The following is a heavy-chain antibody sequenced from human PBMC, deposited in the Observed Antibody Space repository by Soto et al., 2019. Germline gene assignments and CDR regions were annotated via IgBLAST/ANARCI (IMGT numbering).Heavy chain of an antibody. CDR1: GFTFSNYD. V-gene: IGHV3-23*01. CDR2: ISGGGVRI. Sequence: EVQLLESGGGLVQPGWSLRLSCAASGFTFSNYDMRWVRQAPGKGLEWVSAISGGGVRIFYVDSVKGRFTISRDNSKNTLYIQMNSLRAEDSAVYDCAKRPASLVCFDYWGQGTLVTVSS. CDR3: AKRPASLVCFDY. D-gene: IGHD3-16*01. J-gene: IGHJ4*02.